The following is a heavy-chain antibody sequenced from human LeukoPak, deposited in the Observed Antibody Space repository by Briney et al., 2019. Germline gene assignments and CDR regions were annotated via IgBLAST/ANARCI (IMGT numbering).Heavy chain of an antibody. D-gene: IGHD6-19*01. CDR3: AREPIAVAAIDY. Sequence: GASVKVSCKASGYTFTGYYMHWVRQAPGQGVAWMGWINPNSGGTNYAQKFQGRVTMTRDTSISTAYMELSRLRSDDTAVYYCAREPIAVAAIDYWGQGTLVTVSS. V-gene: IGHV1-2*02. CDR2: INPNSGGT. CDR1: GYTFTGYY. J-gene: IGHJ4*02.